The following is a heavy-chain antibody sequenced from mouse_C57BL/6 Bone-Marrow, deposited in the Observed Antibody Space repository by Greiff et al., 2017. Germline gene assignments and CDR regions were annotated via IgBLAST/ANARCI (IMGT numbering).Heavy chain of an antibody. J-gene: IGHJ3*01. CDR3: AGCVGKRGAFAY. V-gene: IGHV2-9-1*01. CDR2: IWPGGGT. Sequence: VQLKESGPGLVAPSHSLSISCTASGFTFTSYSISWVRQPPGKGLEWIGVIWPGGGTNYNSALYSSLCISKDNSKNQVFLKMNSLHTDDAAGYYCAGCVGKRGAFAYWGQGTLVTVSA. D-gene: IGHD2-1*01. CDR1: GFTFTSYS.